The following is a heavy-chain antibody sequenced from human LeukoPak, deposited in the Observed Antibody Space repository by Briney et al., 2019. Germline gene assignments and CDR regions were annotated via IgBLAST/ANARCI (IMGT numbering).Heavy chain of an antibody. CDR3: ARETRSLVIGAAAGPWNY. Sequence: ASVKVSCMASGYTFTSYGISWVRQAPGQGLEWMGWISAYNGNTNYAQKLQGRVTMTTDTSTSTAYMELRSLRSDDTAVYYCARETRSLVIGAAAGPWNYWGQGTLVTVSS. V-gene: IGHV1-18*01. D-gene: IGHD6-13*01. CDR1: GYTFTSYG. CDR2: ISAYNGNT. J-gene: IGHJ4*02.